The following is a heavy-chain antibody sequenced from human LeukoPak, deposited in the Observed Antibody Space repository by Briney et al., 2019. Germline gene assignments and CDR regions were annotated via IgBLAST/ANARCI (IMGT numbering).Heavy chain of an antibody. D-gene: IGHD1-26*01. CDR3: AKDSDSGSYYFFDY. Sequence: GGSLRLSCAASGFTFSSYVMHWVRQAPGKGLEWVAFIRYDGSNKYYADSVKGRFTISRDNSKNTLYLQMNGLGAEDTAVYYCAKDSDSGSYYFFDYWGQGTLVTVSS. CDR2: IRYDGSNK. CDR1: GFTFSSYV. V-gene: IGHV3-30*02. J-gene: IGHJ4*02.